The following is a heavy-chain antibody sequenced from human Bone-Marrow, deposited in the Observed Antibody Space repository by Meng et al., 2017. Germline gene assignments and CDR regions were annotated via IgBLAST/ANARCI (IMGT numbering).Heavy chain of an antibody. CDR3: AREGDGAFDI. V-gene: IGHV3-7*01. J-gene: IGHJ3*02. CDR2: IKQDGSEK. D-gene: IGHD3-16*01. Sequence: GESLKISCAASGFTFTSYSMHWVRQAPGKGLEWVANIKQDGSEKYYVDSVKGRFTISRDNAKNSLYLQMNSLRAEDTAVYYCAREGDGAFDIWGQGTMVTVSS. CDR1: GFTFTSYS.